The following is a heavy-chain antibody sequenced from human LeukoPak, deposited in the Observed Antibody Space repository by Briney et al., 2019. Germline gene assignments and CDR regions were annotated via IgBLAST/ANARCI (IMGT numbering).Heavy chain of an antibody. J-gene: IGHJ5*02. V-gene: IGHV4-34*01. D-gene: IGHD5-24*01. Sequence: SETLSLTCAVYGGSCDDYYCSWIRQPPGKGLEWIGEVHPHGVFYYNSSLVSRVTISIDTSKTQFSLRLTSVTATDTAFYYCARGRDRSKAGDLWGRGSLVTVSS. CDR3: ARGRDRSKAGDL. CDR2: VHPHGVF. CDR1: GGSCDDYY.